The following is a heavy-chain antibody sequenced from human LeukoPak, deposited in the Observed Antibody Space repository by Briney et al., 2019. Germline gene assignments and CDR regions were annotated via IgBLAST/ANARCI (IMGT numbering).Heavy chain of an antibody. CDR3: ARDRRSNDDFWSGYGRQAGGNYAFDL. D-gene: IGHD3-3*01. J-gene: IGHJ3*01. V-gene: IGHV3-48*01. CDR1: GFTFSSYS. CDR2: ITSSSSTI. Sequence: GGSLRLSCAASGFTFSSYSMNWVRQAPGKGLEWVSYITSSSSTIYYADSVKGRFTISRDNAKNSLYLQMNSLRAEDTAVYYCARDRRSNDDFWSGYGRQAGGNYAFDLWGQGTMVTVSS.